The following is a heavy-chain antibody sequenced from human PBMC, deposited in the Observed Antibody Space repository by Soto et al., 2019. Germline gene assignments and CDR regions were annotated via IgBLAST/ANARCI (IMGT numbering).Heavy chain of an antibody. D-gene: IGHD2-8*01. V-gene: IGHV3-30*18. CDR1: GFTFSTYA. J-gene: IGHJ4*02. Sequence: PGGSLRLSCAASGFTFSTYAMHWVRQAPGKGLEWVAVLSYDGSNKYYADSVKGRFTISRDDSKNTLYLQMNSLRAEDTAVYYCAKGPGMYSDFDCWGQGTLVTVSS. CDR3: AKGPGMYSDFDC. CDR2: LSYDGSNK.